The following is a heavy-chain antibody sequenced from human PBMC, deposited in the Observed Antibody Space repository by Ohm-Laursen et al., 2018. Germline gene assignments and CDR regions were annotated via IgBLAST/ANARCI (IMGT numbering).Heavy chain of an antibody. D-gene: IGHD5-12*01. J-gene: IGHJ6*02. V-gene: IGHV3-9*01. CDR2: ISWNSNSI. CDR3: ARDVAHGGYGFGMDV. CDR1: GFTFDDYA. Sequence: SLRLSCAASGFTFDDYAMHWVRQAPGKGLEWVSGISWNSNSIGYADSVKGRFTISRDNAKNSLYLQMNSLRAEDTAVHYCARDVAHGGYGFGMDVWGQGTTVTVSS.